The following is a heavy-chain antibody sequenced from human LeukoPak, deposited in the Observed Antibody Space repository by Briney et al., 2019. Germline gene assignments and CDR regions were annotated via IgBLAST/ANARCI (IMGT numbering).Heavy chain of an antibody. CDR3: ARDLGSSTVTTAFDY. CDR1: GFIFNDYY. Sequence: GGSLRHSCTASGFIFNDYYMSWIRQTPGKGLEWLSYISRTGNTIYYRDSVKGRFTISRDNANNQLHLQMDNLRAEDTAVYFCARDLGSSTVTTAFDYWGQGTLVTVSS. V-gene: IGHV3-11*01. CDR2: ISRTGNTI. J-gene: IGHJ4*02. D-gene: IGHD4-17*01.